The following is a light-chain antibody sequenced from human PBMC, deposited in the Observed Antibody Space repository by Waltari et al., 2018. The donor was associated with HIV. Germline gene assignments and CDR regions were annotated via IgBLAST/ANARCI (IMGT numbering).Light chain of an antibody. Sequence: SYVLTQPPSVSVAPGQTARITCGGNNIAATKSVHWYRLNPGQAPVVVIYDDRDRPSGVPDRFSGSKSGTSASLAISGLRSEDEAGYYCAAWVDSRSVVFGGGTKLTVL. V-gene: IGLV3-21*02. CDR3: AAWVDSRSVV. CDR2: DDR. CDR1: NIAATKS. J-gene: IGLJ2*01.